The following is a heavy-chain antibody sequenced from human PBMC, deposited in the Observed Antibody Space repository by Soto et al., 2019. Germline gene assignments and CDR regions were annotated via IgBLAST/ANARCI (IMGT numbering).Heavy chain of an antibody. D-gene: IGHD2-21*01. CDR3: ASGYGADYSNILAF. V-gene: IGHV3-74*01. CDR2: ISSDGTNI. CDR1: GLPLGSYC. J-gene: IGHJ4*02. Sequence: GGSLRRSCAVSGLPLGSYCMGWVRQALGKGLVWVSRISSDGTNIGHADSVKGRFTISRDNTKNTLSLQMNSLRAEDTAVYYCASGYGADYSNILAFWGQGALVTVSS.